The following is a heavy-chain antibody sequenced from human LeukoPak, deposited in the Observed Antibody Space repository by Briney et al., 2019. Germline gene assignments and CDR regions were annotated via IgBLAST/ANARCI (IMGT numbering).Heavy chain of an antibody. Sequence: PSETLSLTCAVSGGSISSSNWWSWVRQPPGKGLEWIGEIYHSGSTNYNPSLKSRVTISVDRSKNLFFLKLNSVTAADTAVYYCARIARSYGSRRLGDGRFDPWGQGTLVTVSS. J-gene: IGHJ5*02. CDR1: GGSISSSNW. D-gene: IGHD3-10*01. V-gene: IGHV4-4*02. CDR2: IYHSGST. CDR3: ARIARSYGSRRLGDGRFDP.